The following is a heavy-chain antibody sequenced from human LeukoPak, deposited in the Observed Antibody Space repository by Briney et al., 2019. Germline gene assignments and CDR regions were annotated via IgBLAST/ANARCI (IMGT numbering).Heavy chain of an antibody. D-gene: IGHD3-16*01. Sequence: SETLFLTCTVSGGSISSYYWSWIRQPPGKGLEWIGYIYYSGSTNYNPSLKSRVTISVDTSKNQFSLKLSSVTAADTAVYYCARGGGGSPNWFDPWGQGTLVTVSS. V-gene: IGHV4-59*12. CDR3: ARGGGGSPNWFDP. CDR2: IYYSGST. CDR1: GGSISSYY. J-gene: IGHJ5*02.